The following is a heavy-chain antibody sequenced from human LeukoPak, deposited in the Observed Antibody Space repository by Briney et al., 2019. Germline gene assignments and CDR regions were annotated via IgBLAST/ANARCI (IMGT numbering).Heavy chain of an antibody. V-gene: IGHV4-59*08. D-gene: IGHD1-26*01. CDR1: GGSISSDY. Sequence: SETLSLTCTVSGGSISSDYWSWIRQSPGKGLEWIGYCHYSGSTNSNPSLNGRVTFSVDRPRNQFSLKLTSVTAADTAVYYCARSGGNYYDTDAFDIWGQGTMVTVSS. CDR2: CHYSGST. CDR3: ARSGGNYYDTDAFDI. J-gene: IGHJ3*02.